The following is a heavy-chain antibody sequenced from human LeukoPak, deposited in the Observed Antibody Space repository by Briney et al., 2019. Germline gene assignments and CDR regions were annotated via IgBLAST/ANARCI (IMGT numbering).Heavy chain of an antibody. Sequence: PGGSLRLSCAASGFLVSSNYMSWVRQAPGKGLEWVSLIYSSGSTYYTASVEGRFTISRDHSKNTLYLQMNSLRAEDAALYYCARGLESCSSGSCFKDWGQGTLVTVSS. CDR3: ARGLESCSSGSCFKD. CDR1: GFLVSSNY. J-gene: IGHJ4*02. D-gene: IGHD2-15*01. V-gene: IGHV3-53*01. CDR2: IYSSGST.